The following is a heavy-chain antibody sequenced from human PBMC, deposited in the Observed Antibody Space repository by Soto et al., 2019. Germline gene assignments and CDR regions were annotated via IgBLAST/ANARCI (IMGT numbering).Heavy chain of an antibody. CDR3: VRQGIDYLHGLVDV. CDR2: VYYTGDT. V-gene: IGHV4-59*08. D-gene: IGHD5-12*01. Sequence: QVQVQQSGPGLVKPSETLSLTCTVSSGPSRSHNWGWIRQPTRRGLEWIGYVYYTGDTSYNPSLKSRVTISADTATSHISLTLRSVTAADTAVYYCVRQGIDYLHGLVDVWGKGTTVSVSS. J-gene: IGHJ6*04. CDR1: SGPSRSHN.